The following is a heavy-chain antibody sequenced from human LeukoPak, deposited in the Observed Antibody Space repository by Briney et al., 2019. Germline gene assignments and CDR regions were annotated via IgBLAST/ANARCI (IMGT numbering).Heavy chain of an antibody. CDR1: GFTFSSHA. J-gene: IGHJ4*02. V-gene: IGHV3-23*01. CDR2: ISGGGST. Sequence: GGSLRLSCAASGFTFSSHAMRWVRQAPGKGLEWVSAISGGGSTYYADSVKGRFTISRDNSKNTLYLQMNSLRAEDTAVYYCAKDSPTVWSYGRSFDYWGQGTLVTVSS. D-gene: IGHD1-26*01. CDR3: AKDSPTVWSYGRSFDY.